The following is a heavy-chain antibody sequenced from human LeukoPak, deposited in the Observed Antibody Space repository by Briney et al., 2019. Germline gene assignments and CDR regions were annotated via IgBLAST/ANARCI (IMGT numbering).Heavy chain of an antibody. D-gene: IGHD1-26*01. J-gene: IGHJ3*02. CDR2: VSGSGSET. Sequence: SGGSLRLSCAASDFTVSSNYMSWVRQAPGKGLEWVSGVSGSGSETVYADSVKGRFTISRDNSKNTLYLQMNRLRAEDTAVYYCAKVPWREEWELLDAFDIWGQGTMVTVSS. CDR3: AKVPWREEWELLDAFDI. V-gene: IGHV3-23*01. CDR1: DFTVSSNY.